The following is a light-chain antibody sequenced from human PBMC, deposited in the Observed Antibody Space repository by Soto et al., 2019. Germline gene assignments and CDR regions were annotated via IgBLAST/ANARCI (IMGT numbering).Light chain of an antibody. CDR3: SSYTSSSTVV. CDR1: SSDVGGYNY. V-gene: IGLV2-14*01. Sequence: QLVLTQPASVSGSPGQSITISCTGTSSDVGGYNYVSWYQRHPGKAPKLLIYDVSNRPSGVSNRFSGSKSGNTASLTISGLQAEDEADYHCSSYTSSSTVVFGGGTKLTVL. J-gene: IGLJ2*01. CDR2: DVS.